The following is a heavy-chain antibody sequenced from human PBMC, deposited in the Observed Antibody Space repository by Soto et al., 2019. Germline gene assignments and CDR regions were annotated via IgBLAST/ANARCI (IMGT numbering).Heavy chain of an antibody. D-gene: IGHD4-4*01. Sequence: SGGSLRLSCAASGVTFSDYAMHWVRQAPGKGLEWVAGISFDGSDKYYTDSVKGRFTISRDNSKKTLYLQVNSLRTEDTAVYFCANTADYIADYWGPGALVTVSS. CDR1: GVTFSDYA. J-gene: IGHJ4*02. V-gene: IGHV3-30*18. CDR2: ISFDGSDK. CDR3: ANTADYIADY.